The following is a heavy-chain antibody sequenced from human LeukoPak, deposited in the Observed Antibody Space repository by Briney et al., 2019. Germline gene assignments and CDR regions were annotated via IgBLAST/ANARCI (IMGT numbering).Heavy chain of an antibody. V-gene: IGHV5-51*01. Sequence: GESLKISCKGSGYSFTSYWIGWVRQMPGKGLEWMGIIYPGDSDTRYSPSFQGQVTFSVDKTIRTAYLQWDGLRTSDTAMYYCATRMSPTSPSGSYGRRGLVPFMNAFDIWGQGTMVTVSS. CDR3: ATRMSPTSPSGSYGRRGLVPFMNAFDI. D-gene: IGHD4-17*01. CDR1: GYSFTSYW. J-gene: IGHJ3*02. CDR2: IYPGDSDT.